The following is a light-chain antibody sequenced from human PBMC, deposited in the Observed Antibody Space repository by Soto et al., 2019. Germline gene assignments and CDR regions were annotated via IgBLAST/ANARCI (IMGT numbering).Light chain of an antibody. J-gene: IGLJ2*01. CDR1: SGSIASNY. CDR2: EDN. CDR3: QSYDSSTVV. Sequence: NFMLTQPHSVSESPGKTVTISCTRSSGSIASNYVQWYQQRPGSAPTTVIYEDNQRPSGVPDRFSGSIDSSSNSASLTISGLKTEDEADYYCQSYDSSTVVFGGGIKVTVL. V-gene: IGLV6-57*04.